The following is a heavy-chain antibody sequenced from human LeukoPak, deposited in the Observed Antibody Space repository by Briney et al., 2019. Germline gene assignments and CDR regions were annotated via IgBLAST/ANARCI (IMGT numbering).Heavy chain of an antibody. D-gene: IGHD3-10*01. CDR3: AKDTGALRGGSGTFDY. J-gene: IGHJ4*02. Sequence: GGSLRLSCAASGFTFSSYGMSWVRQAPGKGLEWVSAISGSGGSTYYADSVKGRFTISRDNSKNTLYLQMNSLRAEDTAVYYCAKDTGALRGGSGTFDYWGQGTLVTVSS. CDR1: GFTFSSYG. CDR2: ISGSGGST. V-gene: IGHV3-23*01.